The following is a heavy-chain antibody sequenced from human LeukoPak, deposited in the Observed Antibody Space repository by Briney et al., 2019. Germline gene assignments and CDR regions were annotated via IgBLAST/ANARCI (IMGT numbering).Heavy chain of an antibody. V-gene: IGHV1-8*01. Sequence: ASVKVSCKASGYTFPNYDSNWVRQATGQGLEWMGWMNPHTGHTGYAQKFQGRVTFTRNTSISTAFMDLGGLMSEDTAVYYCARGDFWSGYSNHYYMDVWGKGTWVTVSS. CDR3: ARGDFWSGYSNHYYMDV. CDR2: MNPHTGHT. J-gene: IGHJ6*03. D-gene: IGHD3-3*01. CDR1: GYTFPNYD.